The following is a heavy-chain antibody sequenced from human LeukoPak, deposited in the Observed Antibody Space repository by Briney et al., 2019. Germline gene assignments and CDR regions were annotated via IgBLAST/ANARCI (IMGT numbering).Heavy chain of an antibody. J-gene: IGHJ4*02. CDR2: IYTSGST. V-gene: IGHV4-4*07. D-gene: IGHD3-22*01. Sequence: PSETLSLTCTVSGGSISSYYWSWIRQPAGKGLEWIGRIYTSGSTNYNPSLKSRVTMSVDTSKNQFSLKLSSVTAADTAVYYCARGRAYYDSTGYYYWGQGTLVTVSS. CDR3: ARGRAYYDSTGYYY. CDR1: GGSISSYY.